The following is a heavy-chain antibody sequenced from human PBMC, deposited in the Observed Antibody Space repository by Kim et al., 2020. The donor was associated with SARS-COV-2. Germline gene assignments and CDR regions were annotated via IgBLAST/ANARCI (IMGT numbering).Heavy chain of an antibody. D-gene: IGHD3-22*01. J-gene: IGHJ5*02. Sequence: KSRVTISVDTSKNQFSLKLSSVTAADTAVYYCARSANYYYDSSGPNWFDPWGQGTLVTVSS. CDR3: ARSANYYYDSSGPNWFDP. V-gene: IGHV4-59*01.